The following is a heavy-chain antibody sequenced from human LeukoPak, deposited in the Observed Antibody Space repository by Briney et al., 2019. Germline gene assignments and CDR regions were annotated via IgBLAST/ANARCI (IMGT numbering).Heavy chain of an antibody. J-gene: IGHJ6*02. CDR1: GYTLTGLS. Sequence: GASVKVSCKVSGYTLTGLSMHWVRQAPGKGLEWMGGFDPEDGETIYAQKFQGRVTMTEDTSTDTAYMELSSLRSEDTAVYYCATGKVAVAGLHYYYYGMDVWGQGTTVTVSS. V-gene: IGHV1-24*01. CDR2: FDPEDGET. CDR3: ATGKVAVAGLHYYYYGMDV. D-gene: IGHD6-19*01.